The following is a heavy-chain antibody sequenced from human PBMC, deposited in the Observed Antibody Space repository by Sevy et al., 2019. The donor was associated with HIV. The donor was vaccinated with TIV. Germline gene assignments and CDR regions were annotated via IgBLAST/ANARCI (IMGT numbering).Heavy chain of an antibody. D-gene: IGHD1-26*01. CDR3: ARGQWEHPY. CDR1: GGSFSGYY. J-gene: IGHJ4*02. CDR2: INQSGST. Sequence: SETLSLTCGVYGGSFSGYYWSWIRQPPGKGLEWIGEINQSGSTNYNPSLKSQVTISIDTSKNQFSLKVKSVTAADTAIYYCARGQWEHPYWGQRTQVTVSS. V-gene: IGHV4-34*01.